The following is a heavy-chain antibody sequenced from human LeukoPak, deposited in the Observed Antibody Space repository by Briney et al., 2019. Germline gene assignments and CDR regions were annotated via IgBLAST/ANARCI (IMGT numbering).Heavy chain of an antibody. Sequence: PGGSLRLSCAASGFTFSGSPMHWVRQASGKGLEWVCRIRSKGNSYATAYAASVKGRFTIFRDDSKNTAYLQMNRLKTEDTALYYCSRGYSSSWPNASYYWGQGTLVTVSS. CDR1: GFTFSGSP. CDR3: SRGYSSSWPNASYY. J-gene: IGHJ4*02. D-gene: IGHD6-13*01. V-gene: IGHV3-73*01. CDR2: IRSKGNSYAT.